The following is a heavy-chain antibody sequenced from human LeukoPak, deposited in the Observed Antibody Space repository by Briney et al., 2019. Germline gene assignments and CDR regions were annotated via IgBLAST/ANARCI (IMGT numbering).Heavy chain of an antibody. J-gene: IGHJ6*03. V-gene: IGHV1-18*01. Sequence: GASVKVSCKASGYTFTSYGISWVRQAPGQGLEWMGWISAYNGNTNYAQKLQGRVTMTTDTSTSTAYMELRSLRSDDTAVYYCASSGRYSSSWRPWYYYYYMDVWGKGTTVTVSS. CDR1: GYTFTSYG. CDR3: ASSGRYSSSWRPWYYYYYMDV. D-gene: IGHD6-13*01. CDR2: ISAYNGNT.